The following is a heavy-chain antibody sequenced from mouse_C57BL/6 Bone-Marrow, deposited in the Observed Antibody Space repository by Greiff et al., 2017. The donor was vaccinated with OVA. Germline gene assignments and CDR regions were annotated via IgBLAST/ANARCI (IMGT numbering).Heavy chain of an antibody. CDR1: GYTFTSYW. CDR3: TRNNWDRFDY. CDR2: IEPGTRDT. D-gene: IGHD4-1*02. V-gene: IGHV1-5*01. J-gene: IGHJ2*01. Sequence: EVQLQESGTVLARPGASVKMSCKTSGYTFTSYWMHWVKQRPGKGVEWIGAIEPGTRDTREHQKFKGKAKLTAVTSASTAYMELSSLTNEDSAVYYCTRNNWDRFDYWGQGTTLTVSS.